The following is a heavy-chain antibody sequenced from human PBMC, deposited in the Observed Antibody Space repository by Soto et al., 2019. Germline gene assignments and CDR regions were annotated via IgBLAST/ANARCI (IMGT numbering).Heavy chain of an antibody. V-gene: IGHV3-64*04. CDR2: ISSNGGST. CDR1: GFTFSSYA. Sequence: GGSLRLSCSASGFTFSSYAMHWVRQAPGKGLEYVSAISSNGGSTYYADSVKGRFTISRDNSKNTLYLQMNSLRAEDTAVYYCANTPPYYYDSSGYLDYWGQGTLVTVSS. CDR3: ANTPPYYYDSSGYLDY. D-gene: IGHD3-22*01. J-gene: IGHJ4*02.